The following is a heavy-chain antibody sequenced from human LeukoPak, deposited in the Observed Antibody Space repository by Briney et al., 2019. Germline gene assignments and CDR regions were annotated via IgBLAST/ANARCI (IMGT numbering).Heavy chain of an antibody. CDR1: GFTFGDYA. V-gene: IGHV3-49*04. J-gene: IGHJ4*02. CDR3: TRVDGYNHYFDY. CDR2: IRSNAYGGTT. Sequence: GGSLRLSCTASGFTFGDYAMSWVRQAPGKGLEWVGFIRSNAYGGTTENAASVKGRFSISRDDSKSIAYLQMNSLKTEDTAVYYCTRVDGYNHYFDYWGQGTLVTVSS. D-gene: IGHD5-24*01.